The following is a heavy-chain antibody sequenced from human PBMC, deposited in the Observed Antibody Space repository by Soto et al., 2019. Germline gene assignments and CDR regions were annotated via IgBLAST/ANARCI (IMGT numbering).Heavy chain of an antibody. D-gene: IGHD3-10*01. CDR1: GFTFSSYW. CDR2: NNSDGRST. V-gene: IGHV3-74*01. Sequence: EVQLVESGGGLVQPGGSLRLSCAASGFTFSSYWMHWVRQAPGKGLVWVSRNNSDGRSTRYADSVKGRFTISRDNAKNTLYLQMNSLRAEDTAVYYCARGDYYGSGSYRYYYYYGMDVWGQGTTVTVSS. CDR3: ARGDYYGSGSYRYYYYYGMDV. J-gene: IGHJ6*02.